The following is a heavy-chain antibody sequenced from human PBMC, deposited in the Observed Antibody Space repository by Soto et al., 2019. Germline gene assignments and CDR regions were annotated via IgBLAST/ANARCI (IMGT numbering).Heavy chain of an antibody. V-gene: IGHV4-34*01. J-gene: IGHJ6*03. CDR3: ARAPVSYPGYMDV. CDR2: INHSGST. D-gene: IGHD3-16*02. Sequence: SETLSLTCAVYGGSFSGYYWSWIRQPPGKGLEWIGEINHSGSTNYNPSLKSRVTISVDTSKNQFSLKLSSVTAADTAVYYCARAPVSYPGYMDVWGKGTTVTVSS. CDR1: GGSFSGYY.